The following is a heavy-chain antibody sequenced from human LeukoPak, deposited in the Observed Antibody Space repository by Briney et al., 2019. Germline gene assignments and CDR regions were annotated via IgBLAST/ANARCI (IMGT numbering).Heavy chain of an antibody. J-gene: IGHJ4*02. CDR3: ARGAWATRLAS. D-gene: IGHD2-15*01. CDR1: GESLNSYY. CDR2: IYERGTT. Sequence: SETLSLTCAVYGESLNSYYWSWVRQPPGEGLEWIGEIYERGTTNYNPSLKSRVAFSMVPSNQQFSLRLSSVTAADTAVYYCARGAWATRLASWGLGTPVIVSS. V-gene: IGHV4-34*01.